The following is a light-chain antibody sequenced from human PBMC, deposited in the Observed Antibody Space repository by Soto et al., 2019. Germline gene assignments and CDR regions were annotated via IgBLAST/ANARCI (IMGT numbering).Light chain of an antibody. CDR1: SSDVGGYNY. CDR3: SSYASSNTQV. CDR2: DVS. J-gene: IGLJ2*01. Sequence: QSVLTQPASVSGSPGQSITVSCIGTSSDVGGYNYVSWDQQHPGKAPKLMIHDVSNRPSGVSNRVSGSKSGNTASLTISGLPAEDEAYYYCSSYASSNTQVFGGGTKVNVL. V-gene: IGLV2-14*03.